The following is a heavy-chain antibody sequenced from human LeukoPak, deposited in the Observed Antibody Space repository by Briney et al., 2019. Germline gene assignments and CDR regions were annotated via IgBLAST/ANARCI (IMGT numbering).Heavy chain of an antibody. D-gene: IGHD6-13*01. J-gene: IGHJ4*02. Sequence: ASVKVSCRASGGTFSSYAISWVRQAPGQGLEWMGGIIPIFGTANYAQKFRGRVTITTDESTSTAYMELSSLRSEDTAVYYCARLRYSSSWYYFDYWGQGTLVTVSS. CDR2: IIPIFGTA. V-gene: IGHV1-69*05. CDR1: GGTFSSYA. CDR3: ARLRYSSSWYYFDY.